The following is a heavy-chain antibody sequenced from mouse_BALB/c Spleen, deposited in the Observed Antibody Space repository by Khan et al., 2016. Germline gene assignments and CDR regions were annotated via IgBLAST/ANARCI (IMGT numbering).Heavy chain of an antibody. CDR3: ARAGYYGYFGY. J-gene: IGHJ3*01. Sequence: EVKLLESGGGLVQPGGSLKLSCAASGFDFSRYWMSWVRQAPGKGLEWIGEINPDSSTINYTPSLKDKFIISRDNAKNTLYLQMSKVRSEDKDLAYSARAGYYGYFGYWGQGTRVTVSS. D-gene: IGHD1-1*01. V-gene: IGHV4-1*02. CDR2: INPDSSTI. CDR1: GFDFSRYW.